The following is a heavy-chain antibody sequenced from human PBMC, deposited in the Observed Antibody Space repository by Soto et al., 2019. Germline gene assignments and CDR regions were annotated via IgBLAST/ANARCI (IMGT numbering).Heavy chain of an antibody. D-gene: IGHD3-10*01. CDR3: FLWPRGMDV. CDR2: IKQDGSEK. CDR1: GFTFSDYW. J-gene: IGHJ6*04. Sequence: EVRLVESGGGLVQSGGSLRLSCAASGFTFSDYWMSWVRHAPWKGPEWVANIKQDGSEKYYVDSVKGRFTISRDNAKNSLDLQMNSLRDDDTAVYYFFLWPRGMDVWCKGTTVTVSS. V-gene: IGHV3-7*01.